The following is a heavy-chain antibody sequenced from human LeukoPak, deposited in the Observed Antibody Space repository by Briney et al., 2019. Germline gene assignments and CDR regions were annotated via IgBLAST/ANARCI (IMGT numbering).Heavy chain of an antibody. CDR3: ARRGVEMATGDYFDY. J-gene: IGHJ4*02. CDR1: GYSFTNYW. V-gene: IGHV5-51*01. Sequence: GESLKISCKGSGYSFTNYWIGWVRQMPGKGLEWMGIIYPCDSDTRYSPSFQGQVTISADQSLSPAYLHVSRLKASDTALFYCARRGVEMATGDYFDYWGQGTLVTVSS. D-gene: IGHD5-24*01. CDR2: IYPCDSDT.